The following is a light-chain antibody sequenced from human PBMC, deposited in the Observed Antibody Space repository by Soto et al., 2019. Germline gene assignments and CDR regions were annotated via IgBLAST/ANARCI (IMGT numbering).Light chain of an antibody. CDR2: EVS. CDR3: CSYAGTSTPYV. V-gene: IGLV2-23*02. CDR1: SSDVGSYNP. Sequence: QSVLTQPASVSGSPGQSITISCTGTSSDVGSYNPVSWYQQHPGKAPKLMICEVSKRPSGVSNRFSGSKSGNTASLTISGLQAEDEADYYCCSYAGTSTPYVFGTGTKVTVL. J-gene: IGLJ1*01.